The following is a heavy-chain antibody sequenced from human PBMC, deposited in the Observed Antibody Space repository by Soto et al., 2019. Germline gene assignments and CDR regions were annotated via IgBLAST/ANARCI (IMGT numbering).Heavy chain of an antibody. CDR1: GFTFSHSW. V-gene: IGHV3-7*01. J-gene: IGHJ4*02. CDR2: IKEDGSEK. D-gene: IGHD2-21*01. Sequence: PGGSLRLSCEVSGFTFSHSWMSWVRQAPGKGLEWVARIKEDGSEKYYVDSVKGRFTIFRDNAEKSVYLQMNSLTTEDTAVYYCFQVWFAYWGQGNLVTVSS. CDR3: FQVWFAY.